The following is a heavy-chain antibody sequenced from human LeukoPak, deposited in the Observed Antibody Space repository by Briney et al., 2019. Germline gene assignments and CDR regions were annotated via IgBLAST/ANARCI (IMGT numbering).Heavy chain of an antibody. V-gene: IGHV1-2*02. D-gene: IGHD1-20*01. CDR2: INPLTGFT. CDR1: GYSFIDDY. Sequence: ASVKVSCKASGYSFIDDYMHWVRQAPGQGLEWMGWINPLTGFTNYAQKFQGRVTMTRDTSISTAYMEVARLGFDDTAVYYCAPTPEAYTSNWNVWGQGTLVTVSS. J-gene: IGHJ4*02. CDR3: APTPEAYTSNWNV.